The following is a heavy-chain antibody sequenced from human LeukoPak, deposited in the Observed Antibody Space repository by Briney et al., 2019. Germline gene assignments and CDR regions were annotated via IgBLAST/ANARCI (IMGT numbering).Heavy chain of an antibody. CDR3: VRGSSGPDI. CDR2: INNDGSNT. V-gene: IGHV3-74*01. CDR1: GFTFSGHW. D-gene: IGHD3-22*01. Sequence: GGSLRLSCAASGFTFSGHWMHWVRQAPGKGLVWVSRINNDGSNTVYADSVNGRFITSRDNAKNTLYLEMNSLRSEDTAVYYCVRGSSGPDIWGQGTLVTVSS. J-gene: IGHJ4*02.